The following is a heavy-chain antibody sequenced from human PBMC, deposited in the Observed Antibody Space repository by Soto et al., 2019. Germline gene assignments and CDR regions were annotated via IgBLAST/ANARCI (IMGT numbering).Heavy chain of an antibody. CDR1: GGTFSSYA. V-gene: IGHV1-69*13. J-gene: IGHJ3*02. Sequence: ASVKVSCKASGGTFSSYAISWVRQAPGQGLEWMGGIIPIFGTANYAQKFQGRVTITADESTSTAYMELSSLRSEDTAVYYCAREGLYYDSSGYYYAGHAFDIWGQGTMVTVSS. CDR3: AREGLYYDSSGYYYAGHAFDI. CDR2: IIPIFGTA. D-gene: IGHD3-22*01.